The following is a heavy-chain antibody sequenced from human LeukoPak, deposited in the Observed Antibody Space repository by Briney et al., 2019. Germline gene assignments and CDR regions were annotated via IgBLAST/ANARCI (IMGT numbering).Heavy chain of an antibody. CDR2: ISSSSIYI. CDR3: ARDSSGWYHWFDP. Sequence: GGSLRLSCAASGFTFSSYSMNWVRQAPGKGLEWVSSISSSSIYIYYADSVKGRFTISRDNAKNSLYLQMNSLRAEDTAVYYCARDSSGWYHWFDPWGQGTLVTVSS. D-gene: IGHD6-19*01. CDR1: GFTFSSYS. J-gene: IGHJ5*02. V-gene: IGHV3-21*01.